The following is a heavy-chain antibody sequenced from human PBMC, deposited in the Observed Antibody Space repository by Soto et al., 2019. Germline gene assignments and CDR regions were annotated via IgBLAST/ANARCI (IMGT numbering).Heavy chain of an antibody. V-gene: IGHV4-30-4*01. J-gene: IGHJ6*02. Sequence: QVQLPESGTGLVKPSETLSLTCTVSGGSISSADYYWSWIRQPPGPVLEWIGYIYNSGNSYYNPSLKSRVTISVDTSKHQFSLKLSSVTAADTAVYYCARDRVSPPHGMDFCGQGPTVTVSS. CDR1: GGSISSADYY. D-gene: IGHD6-6*01. CDR3: ARDRVSPPHGMDF. CDR2: IYNSGNS.